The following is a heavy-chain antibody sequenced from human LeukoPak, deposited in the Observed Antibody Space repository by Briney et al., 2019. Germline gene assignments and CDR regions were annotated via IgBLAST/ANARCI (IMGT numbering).Heavy chain of an antibody. CDR1: GGAISTFY. CDR3: ASGGNGDYYFDY. V-gene: IGHV4-59*08. Sequence: PSETLSLTCTVSGGAISTFYWSWIRQPPGKGLEWIGYIYYGGSTDYNPSLKSRVTISVDTSKNQFFLKLSSVTAADTAVYYCASGGNGDYYFDYWGQGTLVTVSS. CDR2: IYYGGST. J-gene: IGHJ4*02. D-gene: IGHD4-17*01.